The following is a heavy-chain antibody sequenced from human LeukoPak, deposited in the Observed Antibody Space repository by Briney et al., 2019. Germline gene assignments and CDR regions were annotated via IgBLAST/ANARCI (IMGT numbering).Heavy chain of an antibody. CDR3: AKGTGGYSSGWYGDLDY. CDR1: GFTFSSYA. D-gene: IGHD6-19*01. J-gene: IGHJ4*02. V-gene: IGHV3-23*01. CDR2: ISCGGSSK. Sequence: PGGSLRLSCAASGFTFSSYAMNWVRQAPGKGLEWVSAISCGGSSKYYADSVKGRFTISRDNSKNTLYLQMNSLRAEDTAVYYCAKGTGGYSSGWYGDLDYWGQGTLVTVAS.